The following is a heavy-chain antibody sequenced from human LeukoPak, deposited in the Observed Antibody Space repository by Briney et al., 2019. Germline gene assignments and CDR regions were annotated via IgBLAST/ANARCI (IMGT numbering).Heavy chain of an antibody. J-gene: IGHJ5*02. CDR1: GGSISSYY. CDR3: ASLTGVVPAAMGGWFDP. D-gene: IGHD2-2*01. Sequence: SGTLSLTCTVSGGSISSYYWSWIRQPPGKGLEWIGYIYYSGSTNYNPSLKSRVTISVDTSKNQFSLKLSSVTAADTAVYYCASLTGVVPAAMGGWFDPWGQGTLVTVSS. CDR2: IYYSGST. V-gene: IGHV4-59*08.